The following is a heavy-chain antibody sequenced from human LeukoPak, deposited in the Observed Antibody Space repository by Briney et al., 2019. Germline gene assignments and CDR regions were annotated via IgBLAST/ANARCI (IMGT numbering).Heavy chain of an antibody. J-gene: IGHJ4*02. CDR3: GIFRTYSSSWDSGFDY. Sequence: GASVKVSCKASGGTFSSYGISWVRQAPGQGLEWMGWISAYNGNTNYAQKLQGRVTMTTDTSTSTAYMELRSLRSDDTAVYYCGIFRTYSSSWDSGFDYWGQGTLVTVSS. V-gene: IGHV1-18*01. CDR2: ISAYNGNT. D-gene: IGHD6-13*01. CDR1: GGTFSSYG.